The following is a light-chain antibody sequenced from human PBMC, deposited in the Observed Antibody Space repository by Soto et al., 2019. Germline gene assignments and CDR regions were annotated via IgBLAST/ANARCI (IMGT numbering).Light chain of an antibody. J-gene: IGLJ2*01. CDR3: ASYTSTTTLVV. CDR2: GVN. V-gene: IGLV2-14*01. Sequence: QSALTQPASVSGSPGQSITISCTGTSSDIGRYNYVSWYQQHPGKAPRLVISGVNKRPSGISNRFSGSKSGNTASLTISGLQADDEAIYYCASYTSTTTLVVFGGGTQLT. CDR1: SSDIGRYNY.